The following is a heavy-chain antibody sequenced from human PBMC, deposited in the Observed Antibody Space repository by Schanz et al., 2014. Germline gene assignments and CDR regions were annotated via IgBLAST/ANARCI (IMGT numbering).Heavy chain of an antibody. Sequence: QLQLVQSGAEVKKPGSSVKVSCKLSGGTFNSYTINWVRQAPGQGLEWMGRIIPILGIANYAQKFQGRVTITADRSTSTASMELSSLRSEDTAVYYCARGPSQGYSYGHNIGAYYYGMDVWGQGTTVTVSS. V-gene: IGHV1-69*02. CDR3: ARGPSQGYSYGHNIGAYYYGMDV. CDR2: IIPILGIA. CDR1: GGTFNSYT. D-gene: IGHD5-18*01. J-gene: IGHJ6*02.